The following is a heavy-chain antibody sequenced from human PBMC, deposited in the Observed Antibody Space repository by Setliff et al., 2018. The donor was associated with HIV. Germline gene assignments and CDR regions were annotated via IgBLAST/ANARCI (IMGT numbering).Heavy chain of an antibody. V-gene: IGHV1-8*01. CDR3: TRMEYDVRGRAPNWFDP. J-gene: IGHJ5*02. CDR1: GSSFTTYD. Sequence: ASVKVSCKASGSSFTTYDINWARQAPGQGLEWMGWVDPNTGNAGYEQKFQDRVTMTRDTSISTAYMELSSLTSEDTAVYYCTRMEYDVRGRAPNWFDPWGPGTLVTVSS. CDR2: VDPNTGNA. D-gene: IGHD2-8*01.